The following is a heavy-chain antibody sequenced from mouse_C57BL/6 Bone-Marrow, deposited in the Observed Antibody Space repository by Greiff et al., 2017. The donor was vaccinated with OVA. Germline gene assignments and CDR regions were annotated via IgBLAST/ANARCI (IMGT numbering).Heavy chain of an antibody. CDR2: IDPSDSYT. V-gene: IGHV1-50*01. CDR1: GYTFTSYW. D-gene: IGHD4-1*02. Sequence: QVQLQQPGAELVKPGASVKLSCKASGYTFTSYWMQWVKQRPGQGLEWIGEIDPSDSYTNYNQKFKGKATFTVDTSSSTAYMQLSSLTSEDSAVYYCGSPQLGSYYFDYWGQGTTLTVSA. J-gene: IGHJ2*01. CDR3: GSPQLGSYYFDY.